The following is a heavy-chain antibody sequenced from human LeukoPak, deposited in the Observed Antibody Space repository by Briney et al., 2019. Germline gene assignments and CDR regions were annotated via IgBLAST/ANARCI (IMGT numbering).Heavy chain of an antibody. J-gene: IGHJ4*02. Sequence: PSETLSLTCTVSGGSISSSSYYWGWIRQPPGKGLEWIGSIYYSGSTYYNPSLKSRVTMSVDTSKNQFSLKLSSVTAADTAVYYCARGPRSSDWYSVDYWGRGTLVTVSS. CDR1: GGSISSSSYY. D-gene: IGHD6-19*01. CDR3: ARGPRSSDWYSVDY. CDR2: IYYSGST. V-gene: IGHV4-39*07.